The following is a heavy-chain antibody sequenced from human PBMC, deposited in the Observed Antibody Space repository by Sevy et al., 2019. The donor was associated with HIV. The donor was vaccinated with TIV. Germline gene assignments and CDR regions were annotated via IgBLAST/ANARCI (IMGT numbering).Heavy chain of an antibody. V-gene: IGHV3-23*01. D-gene: IGHD3-22*01. CDR1: GFTFSSYG. J-gene: IGHJ3*02. CDR2: ISRSGGRT. CDR3: AKEGLRPYDSSSYYAGPDAFHI. Sequence: GGSLRLSCAASGFTFSSYGMSWVRQAPGKGLEWVSAISRSGGRTYYADSVKARFTISRDNSKNTLYLQMNSLRAEATAVHYCAKEGLRPYDSSSYYAGPDAFHIWGQGTMVTVSS.